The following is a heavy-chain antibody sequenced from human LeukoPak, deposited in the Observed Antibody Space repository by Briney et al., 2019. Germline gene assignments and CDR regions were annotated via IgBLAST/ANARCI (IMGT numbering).Heavy chain of an antibody. CDR1: GFTFDDYT. Sequence: GGSLRLSCAASGFTFDDYTMHWVRQAPGKGLEWVSLISWDGGSTYYADSVKGRFTISRDNSKNSLYLQMNSLRAEDTAVYYCARWSLGDYWGQGTLVTVSS. CDR2: ISWDGGST. D-gene: IGHD5-24*01. J-gene: IGHJ4*02. V-gene: IGHV3-43*01. CDR3: ARWSLGDY.